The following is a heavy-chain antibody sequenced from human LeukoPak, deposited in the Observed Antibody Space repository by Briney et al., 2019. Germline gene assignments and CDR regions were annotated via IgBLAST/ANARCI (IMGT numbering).Heavy chain of an antibody. CDR3: ARVPRSYYYYYYMDV. J-gene: IGHJ6*03. V-gene: IGHV4-59*01. Sequence: SETLSLTCNVSGGSISGYHWSWIRQPPGKGLEWLGYIYYSGSSNYNPSLKRRVTISVDTSKNQFSLKLSSVTAADTAVYYCARVPRSYYYYYYMDVWGKGTTVTVSS. CDR2: IYYSGSS. CDR1: GGSISGYH.